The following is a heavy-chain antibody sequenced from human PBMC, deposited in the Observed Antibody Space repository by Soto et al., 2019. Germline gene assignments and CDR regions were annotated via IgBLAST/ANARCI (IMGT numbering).Heavy chain of an antibody. CDR3: ARDHPYYYDSSGVRYYGMDV. Sequence: GGSLRLSCAASGFTFSSYAMHWVRQAPGKGLEWVAVISYDGSNKYYADSVKGRFTISRDNSKNTLYLQMNSLRAEDTAVYYCARDHPYYYDSSGVRYYGMDVWGQGTTVTVSS. V-gene: IGHV3-30-3*01. D-gene: IGHD3-22*01. CDR1: GFTFSSYA. J-gene: IGHJ6*02. CDR2: ISYDGSNK.